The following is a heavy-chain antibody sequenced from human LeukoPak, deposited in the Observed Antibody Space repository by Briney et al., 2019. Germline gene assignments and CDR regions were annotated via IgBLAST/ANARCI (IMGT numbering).Heavy chain of an antibody. D-gene: IGHD3-3*01. Sequence: GGSLRLSCAASGFTFSSYAMHWVRQAPGKGLEWVAVISYDGSNKYYADSVKGRFTISRDNSKNTLYLQMNSLRAEDTAVYYCARDTDFWSGYLNCYYGMDVWGQGTTVTVSS. CDR1: GFTFSSYA. CDR3: ARDTDFWSGYLNCYYGMDV. CDR2: ISYDGSNK. V-gene: IGHV3-30*04. J-gene: IGHJ6*01.